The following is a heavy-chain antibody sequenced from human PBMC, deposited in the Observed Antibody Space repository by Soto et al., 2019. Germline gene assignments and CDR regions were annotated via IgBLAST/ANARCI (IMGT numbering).Heavy chain of an antibody. D-gene: IGHD6-19*01. J-gene: IGHJ3*02. CDR1: GFIFGDYV. CDR3: AKTTDGWFSAFEI. Sequence: GGSLRLSCTASGFIFGDYVMSWFRQGPGKGLEWVSAISDSGGDTYYADSVKGPFTISRDNSKNTLYLQMNSLRAEDTAVYYCAKTTDGWFSAFEIWGQGTMVTVSS. V-gene: IGHV3-23*01. CDR2: ISDSGGDT.